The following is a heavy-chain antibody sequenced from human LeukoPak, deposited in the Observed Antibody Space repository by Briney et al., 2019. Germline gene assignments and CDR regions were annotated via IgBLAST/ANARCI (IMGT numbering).Heavy chain of an antibody. Sequence: GGSLRLSYAASEFTFTNAWLTWVRQAPGKGLECVGRIKSKTHGGTTDYAAPVNGRFTISRDDSKNTLYLQMNSLKTEDTAVYYCTTSPLPGVDYWGLGTLVTVSS. V-gene: IGHV3-15*01. CDR3: TTSPLPGVDY. CDR1: EFTFTNAW. J-gene: IGHJ4*02. CDR2: IKSKTHGGTT. D-gene: IGHD7-27*01.